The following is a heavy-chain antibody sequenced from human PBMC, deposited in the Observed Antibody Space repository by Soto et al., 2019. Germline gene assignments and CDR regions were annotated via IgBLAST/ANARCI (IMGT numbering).Heavy chain of an antibody. CDR1: GGSISSNSYY. D-gene: IGHD6-19*01. J-gene: IGHJ4*02. CDR2: IYYSGST. Sequence: SETLSLTCTVSGGSISSNSYYWGWIRQSPGRGLEWIGSIYYSGSTYYSPSLNSRVTISVDTSNNQFSLKLTSVTAADTAVYYCARHSSGWYRFDYWGQGTLVTVSS. CDR3: ARHSSGWYRFDY. V-gene: IGHV4-39*01.